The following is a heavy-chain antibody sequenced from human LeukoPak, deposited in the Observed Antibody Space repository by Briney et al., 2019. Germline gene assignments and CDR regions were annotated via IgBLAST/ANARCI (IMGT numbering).Heavy chain of an antibody. D-gene: IGHD6-13*01. CDR3: ARGLRYSSSWLPLGY. V-gene: IGHV4-59*12. Sequence: SSETLSLTCTVSGNSINIYSWNWIRQSPEKGLEWIAYMYYSGTTNYNPSLENRAAISLDLSRHQFSLRLSSVTAADTAVYYCARGLRYSSSWLPLGYWGQGTLVTVSS. CDR2: MYYSGTT. CDR1: GNSINIYS. J-gene: IGHJ4*02.